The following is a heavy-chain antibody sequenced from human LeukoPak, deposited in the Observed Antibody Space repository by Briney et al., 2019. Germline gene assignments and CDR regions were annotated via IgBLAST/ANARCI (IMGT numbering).Heavy chain of an antibody. J-gene: IGHJ4*02. D-gene: IGHD2-15*01. CDR1: GGSVTRSTYY. CDR3: AREMGGIPGY. CDR2: IYYSGST. Sequence: SETLSLTCTVSGGSVTRSTYYWGWIRQPPGKGLEWIGSIYYSGSTYYNPSLKSRVTISVDTSKNQFSLKLDSVTAADTAVYYCAREMGGIPGYWGQGTLVTVSS. V-gene: IGHV4-39*07.